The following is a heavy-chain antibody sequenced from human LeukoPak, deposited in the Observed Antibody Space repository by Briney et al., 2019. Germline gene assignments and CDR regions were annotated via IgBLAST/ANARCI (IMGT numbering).Heavy chain of an antibody. CDR1: GGSISSGDYY. D-gene: IGHD3-10*01. Sequence: SQTLSLTCTVSGGSISSGDYYWSWIRQPPGKGLEWIGYIYYSGSTSYNPSLKSRLTISVDTSKNQFSLRLSSVTAADTAVYHCARAGSGSYSYYHGMDVWGQGTTVTVSS. V-gene: IGHV4-30-4*01. CDR3: ARAGSGSYSYYHGMDV. CDR2: IYYSGST. J-gene: IGHJ6*02.